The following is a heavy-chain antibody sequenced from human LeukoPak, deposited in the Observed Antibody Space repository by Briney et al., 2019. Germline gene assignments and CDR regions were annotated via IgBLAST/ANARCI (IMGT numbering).Heavy chain of an antibody. CDR2: IYTSGST. J-gene: IGHJ3*02. CDR1: GGSISSGSYY. Sequence: SQTLSPTCTVSGGSISSGSYYWSWIRQPAGKGLEWIGRIYTSGSTNYNPSLKSRVTISVDTSKNQFSLKLSSVTAADTAVYYCARDGQYSSGWYTRREAFDIWGQGTMVTVSS. V-gene: IGHV4-61*02. CDR3: ARDGQYSSGWYTRREAFDI. D-gene: IGHD6-19*01.